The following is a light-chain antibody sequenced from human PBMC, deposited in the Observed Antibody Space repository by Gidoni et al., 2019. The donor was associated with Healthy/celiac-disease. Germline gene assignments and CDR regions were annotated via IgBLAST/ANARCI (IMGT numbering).Light chain of an antibody. CDR1: QSVSSSY. CDR3: QQYGSSPWT. CDR2: GAS. V-gene: IGKV3-20*01. Sequence: IVFTQSPGTLSLSQGERATLSCRASQSVSSSYLAWYQQKPGQAPRLLIYGASSRATGIPDRFSGSGSGTDFTLTISRLEPEDFAVYYCQQYGSSPWTFGQGTKVEIK. J-gene: IGKJ1*01.